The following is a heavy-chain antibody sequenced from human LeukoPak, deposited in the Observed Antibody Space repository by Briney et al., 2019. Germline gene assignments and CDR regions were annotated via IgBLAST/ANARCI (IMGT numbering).Heavy chain of an antibody. D-gene: IGHD4-23*01. V-gene: IGHV3-53*01. CDR2: LYSGGSA. J-gene: IGHJ3*02. Sequence: QSGGSLRLSCAASGFTVSSNYMSWVRQASEKGREWVSILYSGGSAYYADSVKGRFTISRVNSKNTLYLQMNSLRVEDTAGYYCARTTVESGRYDAFDIWGQGTLVSVSS. CDR1: GFTVSSNY. CDR3: ARTTVESGRYDAFDI.